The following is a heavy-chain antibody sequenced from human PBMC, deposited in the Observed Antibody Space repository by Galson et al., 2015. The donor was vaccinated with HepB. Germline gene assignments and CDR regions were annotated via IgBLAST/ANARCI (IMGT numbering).Heavy chain of an antibody. CDR2: IWYDGSNK. J-gene: IGHJ4*02. V-gene: IGHV3-33*01. CDR3: AREPYYGGNSGDFDY. Sequence: SLRLSCAASGFTFSNFGMHWVRQAPGKGLEWVAVIWYDGSNKYYADSVKGRFTISRDNSKNTLYLQMNSLRAEDTAVYYCAREPYYGGNSGDFDYWGQGTLVTVSS. D-gene: IGHD4-23*01. CDR1: GFTFSNFG.